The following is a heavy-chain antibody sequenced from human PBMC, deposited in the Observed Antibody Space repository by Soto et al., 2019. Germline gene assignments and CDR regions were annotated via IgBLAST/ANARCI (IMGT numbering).Heavy chain of an antibody. J-gene: IGHJ4*02. Sequence: ASVKVSCKASGYTFTGYYMHWVRQAPGQGLEWMGWINPNSGGTNYAQKFQGRVTMTRDTSISTAYMELSRLRTDDSAVYYCARGWELIHFYFDSWGQGTLVTVSS. V-gene: IGHV1-2*02. CDR1: GYTFTGYY. CDR3: ARGWELIHFYFDS. CDR2: INPNSGGT. D-gene: IGHD1-26*01.